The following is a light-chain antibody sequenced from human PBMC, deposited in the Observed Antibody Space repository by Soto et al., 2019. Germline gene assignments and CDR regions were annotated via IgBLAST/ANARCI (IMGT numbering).Light chain of an antibody. CDR1: QSVNSN. Sequence: PGERATLSCRASQSVNSNLAWYQQKPGQAPRLLIFGASTRATGIPARFSGSGSGTEFTLTISSLQSEDFAVYYCQHYHNWPPWTFGQGTKVEIK. CDR3: QHYHNWPPWT. V-gene: IGKV3-15*01. J-gene: IGKJ1*01. CDR2: GAS.